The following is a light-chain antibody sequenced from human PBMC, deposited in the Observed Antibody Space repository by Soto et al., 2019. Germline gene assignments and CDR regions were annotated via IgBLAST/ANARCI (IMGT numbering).Light chain of an antibody. Sequence: QSVLTQPASVSGSPGQSITISCTGTSSDVGSYNLVSWYQQHPGKAPKLMIYEDTKRPSGVSNRFSGSKSGDTASLTISGLQAEDEADYFCCSYAGSTAWVFGGGTKLTVL. V-gene: IGLV2-23*01. CDR1: SSDVGSYNL. J-gene: IGLJ3*02. CDR3: CSYAGSTAWV. CDR2: EDT.